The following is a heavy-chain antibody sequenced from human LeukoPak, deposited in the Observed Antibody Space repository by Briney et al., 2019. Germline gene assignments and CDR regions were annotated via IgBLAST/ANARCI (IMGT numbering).Heavy chain of an antibody. CDR3: ARVNWEGDYFDY. V-gene: IGHV3-21*01. CDR1: GFTFSSYS. Sequence: GGSLRLSCAASGFTFSSYSMNWVRQAPGKGLEWVSSISSSSSYIYYADSVKGRFTISRDNAKNSLYLQMNSLRAEDTAVYYRARVNWEGDYFDYWGQGTLVTVSS. D-gene: IGHD7-27*01. J-gene: IGHJ4*02. CDR2: ISSSSSYI.